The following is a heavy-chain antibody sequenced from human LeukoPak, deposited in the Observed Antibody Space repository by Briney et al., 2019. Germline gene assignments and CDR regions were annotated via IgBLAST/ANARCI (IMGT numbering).Heavy chain of an antibody. D-gene: IGHD5-24*01. V-gene: IGHV4-59*08. J-gene: IGHJ4*02. CDR2: IYYSGST. Sequence: PSETLSLTGTVSGGSIRTYYWSWIRQPPGKGLEWIGYIYYSGSTNYNPSLKSRVAISIDTSKNQFSLKLSSVTAADTAVYYCARHGPPVWLQFDYWGQGNLVTVSS. CDR1: GGSIRTYY. CDR3: ARHGPPVWLQFDY.